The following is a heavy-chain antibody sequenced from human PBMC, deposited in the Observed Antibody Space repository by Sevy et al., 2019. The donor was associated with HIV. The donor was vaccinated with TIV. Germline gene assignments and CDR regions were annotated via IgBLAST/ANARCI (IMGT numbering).Heavy chain of an antibody. D-gene: IGHD3-3*01. CDR2: IRSKAYGGTT. Sequence: GGSLRLSCTASGFTFGDYAMSWFRQAPGKGLEWVGFIRSKAYGGTTEHAASVKGRFTISRDDSKSIAYLQMNSLKTEDTAVYYCTSPLCDFWSGSPGARFDPWGQGTLVTVSS. J-gene: IGHJ5*02. CDR3: TSPLCDFWSGSPGARFDP. CDR1: GFTFGDYA. V-gene: IGHV3-49*03.